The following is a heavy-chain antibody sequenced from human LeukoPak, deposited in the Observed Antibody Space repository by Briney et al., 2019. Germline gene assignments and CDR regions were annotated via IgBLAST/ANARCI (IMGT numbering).Heavy chain of an antibody. CDR2: INSDGSST. D-gene: IGHD5-18*01. CDR3: AREGIQLWCDFDY. CDR1: GFTFSSYW. J-gene: IGHJ4*02. Sequence: GGSLRLSCAASGFTFSSYWMHWVRQAPGKGLVWVSRINSDGSSTSYADSVKGRFTISRDNAKNTLYLQMNSLRAEDTAVYYCAREGIQLWCDFDYWGQGTLVTVSS. V-gene: IGHV3-74*01.